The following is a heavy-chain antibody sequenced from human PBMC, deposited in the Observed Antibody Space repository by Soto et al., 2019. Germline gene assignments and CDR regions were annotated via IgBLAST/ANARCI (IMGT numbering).Heavy chain of an antibody. J-gene: IGHJ5*02. Sequence: SETLSLTCTVSGGSISSYYWSWIRQPPGKGLEWIGYIYYSGSTNYNPSLKSRVTISVDTSKNQFSLKLSSVTAADTAVYYCARHPGIVVVPAAMFDPWGQGTPVTVSS. CDR3: ARHPGIVVVPAAMFDP. D-gene: IGHD2-2*01. CDR1: GGSISSYY. CDR2: IYYSGST. V-gene: IGHV4-59*08.